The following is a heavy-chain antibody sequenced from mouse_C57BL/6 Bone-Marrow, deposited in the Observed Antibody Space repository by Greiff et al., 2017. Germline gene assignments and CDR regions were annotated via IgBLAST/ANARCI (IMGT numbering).Heavy chain of an antibody. CDR3: ARDRGALTRNSYAMDY. CDR2: ISDGGSYT. D-gene: IGHD2-1*01. V-gene: IGHV5-4*01. Sequence: EVKVVESGGGLVKPGGSLKLSCAASGFTFSSYAMSWVRQTPEKRLEWVATISDGGSYTYYQDNVKGRFTISRDNAKNNLYLQMSHLKSEDTAMYYCARDRGALTRNSYAMDYWGQGTSVTVSS. CDR1: GFTFSSYA. J-gene: IGHJ4*01.